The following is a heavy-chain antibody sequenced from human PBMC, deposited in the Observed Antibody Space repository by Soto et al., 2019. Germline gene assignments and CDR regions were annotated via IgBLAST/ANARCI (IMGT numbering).Heavy chain of an antibody. CDR1: GGTLSSYA. D-gene: IGHD3-10*01. CDR3: ARYSSGWSAGDNWFDP. V-gene: IGHV1-69*01. J-gene: IGHJ5*02. CDR2: IIPIFGTA. Sequence: QVQLVQSGAEVQKPGSSVKVSCKASGGTLSSYAISWVRQAPGQGLEWMGGIIPIFGTANYAQKFQGRVTITADESTSTAYMELSSLRSEDTAVYYCARYSSGWSAGDNWFDPWGQGTLVTVSS.